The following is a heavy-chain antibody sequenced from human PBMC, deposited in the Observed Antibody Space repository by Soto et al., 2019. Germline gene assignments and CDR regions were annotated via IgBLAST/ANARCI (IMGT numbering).Heavy chain of an antibody. CDR2: IYYLGST. D-gene: IGHD3-10*01. J-gene: IGHJ4*02. CDR1: GCSTSEYF. CDR3: ARDAYDGSGSPYPAY. V-gene: IGHV4-59*01. Sequence: SESLSLTCSVSGCSTSEYFWSWIRQSPGKGLEWIGYIYYLGSTDYNPSLKRRVTISVDTSKRQFSLRLTSVDAADTSVYYCARDAYDGSGSPYPAYWGPGTQVTVSS.